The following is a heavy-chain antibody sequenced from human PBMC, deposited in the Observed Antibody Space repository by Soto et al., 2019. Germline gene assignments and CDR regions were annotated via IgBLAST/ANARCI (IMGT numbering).Heavy chain of an antibody. V-gene: IGHV1-18*01. D-gene: IGHD3-9*01. CDR2: ISAYNGNT. Sequence: ASVKVSCKASGYTFTSYGISWVRQAPGQGLEWMGWISAYNGNTDYAQKLQGRVTMTTDTSTSTAYMELRSLRSDDTAVYYCASGGGILRYFDWLASAYWGQGTLVTVSS. J-gene: IGHJ4*02. CDR3: ASGGGILRYFDWLASAY. CDR1: GYTFTSYG.